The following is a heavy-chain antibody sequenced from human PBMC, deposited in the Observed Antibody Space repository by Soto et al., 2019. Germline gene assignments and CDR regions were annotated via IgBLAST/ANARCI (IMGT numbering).Heavy chain of an antibody. D-gene: IGHD3-22*01. CDR3: AYYRDSRAVHFDS. CDR1: GLTLTDAW. Sequence: EVQLVESGGGLVKPGESLRLSCTASGLTLTDAWMKWVRQAPGKGLEWVGRLKSTTNGGTADYVTPVRGRCTILRDDSKNMLYLQMNSLKTADTAVYYCAYYRDSRAVHFDSWGQGTLVTVSS. V-gene: IGHV3-15*07. CDR2: LKSTTNGGTA. J-gene: IGHJ4*02.